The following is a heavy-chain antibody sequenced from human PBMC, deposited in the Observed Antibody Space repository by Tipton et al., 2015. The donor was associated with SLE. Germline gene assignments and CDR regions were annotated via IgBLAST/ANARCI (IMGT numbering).Heavy chain of an antibody. Sequence: TLSLTCTVSGVSISSASYYWTWIRQPPGKGLEWIGEINHGGSTNYNPSLKSRVTISEDTSKNQFSLKLTSVTAADTAIYYCARGCSSSTCEPFYFFGVDGWGQGTTVTVSS. D-gene: IGHD2-2*01. J-gene: IGHJ6*02. CDR2: INHGGST. V-gene: IGHV4-34*01. CDR1: GVSISSASYY. CDR3: ARGCSSSTCEPFYFFGVDG.